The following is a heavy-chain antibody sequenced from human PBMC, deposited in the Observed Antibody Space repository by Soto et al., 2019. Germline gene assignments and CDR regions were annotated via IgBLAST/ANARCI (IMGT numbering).Heavy chain of an antibody. CDR2: MNPNSGNT. CDR3: ARRRKWDPTFDY. V-gene: IGHV1-8*01. J-gene: IGHJ4*02. Sequence: ASVKVSCKASGYTFTIYDINWVRQATGQGLEWMGWMNPNSGNTGYAQKFQGRVTMTRNTSISTAYMELSSLRSEDTAVYYCARRRKWDPTFDYWGQGTLVTVSS. D-gene: IGHD1-26*01. CDR1: GYTFTIYD.